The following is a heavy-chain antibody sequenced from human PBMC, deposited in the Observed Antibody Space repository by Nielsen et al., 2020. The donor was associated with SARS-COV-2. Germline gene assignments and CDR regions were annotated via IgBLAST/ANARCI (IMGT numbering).Heavy chain of an antibody. CDR1: GGSISSSSYY. J-gene: IGHJ4*02. CDR2: IYYSGST. CDR3: AREIIAARQSASDY. V-gene: IGHV4-39*07. Sequence: GSLRLPCTVSGGSISSSSYYWGWIRQPPGKGLEWIGSIYYSGSTYYNPSLKSRVTISVDTSKNQFSLKLSSVTAADTAVYYCAREIIAARQSASDYWGQGTLFTVSS. D-gene: IGHD6-6*01.